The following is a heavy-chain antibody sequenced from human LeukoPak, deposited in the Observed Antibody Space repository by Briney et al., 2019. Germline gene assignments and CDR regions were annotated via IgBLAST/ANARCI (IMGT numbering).Heavy chain of an antibody. CDR3: ARVGHTIFGAGPGFDY. CDR2: INQSGST. CDR1: GGPFSAY. D-gene: IGHD3-3*01. V-gene: IGHV4-34*01. Sequence: TSETLSLTCAVSGGPFSAYWSWIRQPPGKGLEWIGEINQSGSTNYNPSLKSRVIISVDTSKNQFSLKLSSVTAADTAVYYCARVGHTIFGAGPGFDYWGQGTLVTVSS. J-gene: IGHJ4*02.